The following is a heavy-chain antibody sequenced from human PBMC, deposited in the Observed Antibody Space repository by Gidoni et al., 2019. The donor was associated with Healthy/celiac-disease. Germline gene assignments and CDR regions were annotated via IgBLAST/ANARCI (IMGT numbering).Heavy chain of an antibody. CDR1: GLAFDDYA. Sequence: EVQLVESGGGLVQPGRYLRLSCAASGLAFDDYAMNLIRQAPGKGLEWVAGISCSSGSIGCADSVNGRFTISRDNAKNSLYLQMNSLIAEDTALYYCAKQVVVPAAIYRGGLFDYYYGMDVWGQGTTVTVSS. D-gene: IGHD2-2*02. V-gene: IGHV3-9*01. CDR3: AKQVVVPAAIYRGGLFDYYYGMDV. J-gene: IGHJ6*02. CDR2: ISCSSGSI.